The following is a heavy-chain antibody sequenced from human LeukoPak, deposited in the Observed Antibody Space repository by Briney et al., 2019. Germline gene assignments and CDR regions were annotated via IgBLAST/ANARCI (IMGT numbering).Heavy chain of an antibody. V-gene: IGHV1-2*02. CDR1: GYTFTGYY. J-gene: IGHJ3*02. CDR2: INPNSGGT. Sequence: GASVKVSCKASGYTFTGYYMHWVRQAPGQGLEWMGWINPNSGGTNYAQKFQGRVTMTRDTSISTAYMELSRLRSDDTAVYYCARVDNWNYGRDDAFDIWGQGTMVTVSS. CDR3: ARVDNWNYGRDDAFDI. D-gene: IGHD1-7*01.